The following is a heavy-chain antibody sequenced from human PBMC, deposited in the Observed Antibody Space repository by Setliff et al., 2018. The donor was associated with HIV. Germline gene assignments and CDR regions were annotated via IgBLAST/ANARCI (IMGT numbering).Heavy chain of an antibody. J-gene: IGHJ5*02. D-gene: IGHD2-2*01. CDR3: ARDPGGLYCTSSSCQGGCFDP. CDR2: INYSGIT. V-gene: IGHV4-59*11. CDR1: GGSITSHY. Sequence: SETLSLTCSISGGSITSHYWNWIRQPPGKGLEWIGSINYSGITNYNPSLRGRVSISVDTSKSQISLRLNSVSAADTAVYYCARDPGGLYCTSSSCQGGCFDPWGQGALVTVPS.